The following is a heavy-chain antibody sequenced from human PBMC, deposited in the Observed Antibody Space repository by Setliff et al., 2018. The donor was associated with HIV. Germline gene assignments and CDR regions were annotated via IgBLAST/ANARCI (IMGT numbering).Heavy chain of an antibody. Sequence: GGSLRLSCAASGFTFSSYSMNWVRQAPGRGLEWVSYISSSSSTIYYADSVKGRFTISRDNAKNSLYLQMNSLRAEDTAVYYCARDLMVRGVIITPGYMDVWGKGTTVTVSS. CDR3: ARDLMVRGVIITPGYMDV. CDR2: ISSSSSTI. V-gene: IGHV3-48*01. J-gene: IGHJ6*03. D-gene: IGHD3-10*01. CDR1: GFTFSSYS.